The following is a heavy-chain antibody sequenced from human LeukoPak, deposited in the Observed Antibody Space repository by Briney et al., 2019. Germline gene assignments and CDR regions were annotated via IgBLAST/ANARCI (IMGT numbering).Heavy chain of an antibody. CDR2: ITRSGGST. J-gene: IGHJ4*02. CDR1: RLPLTTYA. V-gene: IGHV3-23*01. D-gene: IGHD3-16*01. Sequence: SLTLPCPPSRLPLTTYATTRPRPPPAKGPDCAPPITRSGGSTYYADSVKGRFTISRDNSKNTLYLQMNSLRAEDTAVYYCAKDWIFTGGVDYFDYWGQGTLVTVSS. CDR3: AKDWIFTGGVDYFDY.